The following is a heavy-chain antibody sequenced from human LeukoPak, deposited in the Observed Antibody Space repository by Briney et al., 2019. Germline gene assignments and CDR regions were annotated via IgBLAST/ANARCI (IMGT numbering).Heavy chain of an antibody. CDR1: GGSITGHY. CDR3: ARPPYGDYFDY. J-gene: IGHJ4*02. Sequence: PSETLSLTCTVSGGSITGHYWSWIRQPAGKGLEWIGRIYTNEYTNYNPSLKNRVTMSVDTSKNQFSLRLSSVTAADTAVYYCARPPYGDYFDYWGQGILVTVSS. CDR2: IYTNEYT. V-gene: IGHV4-4*07. D-gene: IGHD3-10*01.